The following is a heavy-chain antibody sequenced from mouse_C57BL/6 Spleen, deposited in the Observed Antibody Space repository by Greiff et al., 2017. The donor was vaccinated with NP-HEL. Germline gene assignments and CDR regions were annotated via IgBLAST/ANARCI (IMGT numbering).Heavy chain of an antibody. J-gene: IGHJ2*01. CDR2: INYDGSST. CDR3: ARSITTPYYFDY. Sequence: EVMLVESEGGLVQPGSSMKLSCTASGFTFSDYYMAWVRQVPEKGLEWVANINYDGSSTYYLDSLKSRFIISRDNAKNILYLQMSSLKSEDTATYYCARSITTPYYFDYWGQGTTLTVSS. CDR1: GFTFSDYY. D-gene: IGHD1-1*01. V-gene: IGHV5-16*01.